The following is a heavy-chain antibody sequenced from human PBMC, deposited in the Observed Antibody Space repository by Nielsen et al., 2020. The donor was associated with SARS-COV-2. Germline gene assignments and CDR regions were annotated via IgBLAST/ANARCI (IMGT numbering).Heavy chain of an antibody. D-gene: IGHD1-1*01. CDR3: AKDGGVWNDDRGFDY. V-gene: IGHV3-9*01. J-gene: IGHJ4*02. CDR2: ISWNSGSI. CDR1: GFTFDDYA. Sequence: GGSLRLSCAASGFTFDDYAMHWVRHAPGKGLEWVSGISWNSGSIGYADSVKGRFTISRDNSKNTLYLQMNSLRTEDTALYYCAKDGGVWNDDRGFDYWGQGTLVTVSS.